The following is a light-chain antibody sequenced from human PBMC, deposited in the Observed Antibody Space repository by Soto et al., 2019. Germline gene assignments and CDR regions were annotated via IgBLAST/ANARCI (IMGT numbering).Light chain of an antibody. Sequence: QAVVTQEPSLTVSTGGTVTLTCGSSTGTVTSGHYPYWFQQKPGQAPRTLICDTSNKHSWTPVRFSGSLLGDKAALTLSGAQPEDEAEYYCLLSYSGTRVFGGGTKLTVL. J-gene: IGLJ2*01. V-gene: IGLV7-46*01. CDR2: DTS. CDR3: LLSYSGTRV. CDR1: TGTVTSGHY.